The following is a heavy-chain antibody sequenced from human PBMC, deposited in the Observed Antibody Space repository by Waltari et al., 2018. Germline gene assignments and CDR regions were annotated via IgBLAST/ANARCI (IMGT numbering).Heavy chain of an antibody. CDR3: ARGHYQLEV. V-gene: IGHV3-7*01. CDR2: IKRDGREK. Sequence: EVQLEESGGGLVQPGGSLKLSCAASGFTFSTYWMSWVRQTPGKGLEWVASIKRDGREKHYVDSVKCRFTISRDNAKNSLFVQLNSLRAEDTAVYYCARGHYQLEVWGQGTTVTVSS. CDR1: GFTFSTYW. D-gene: IGHD1-26*01. J-gene: IGHJ6*02.